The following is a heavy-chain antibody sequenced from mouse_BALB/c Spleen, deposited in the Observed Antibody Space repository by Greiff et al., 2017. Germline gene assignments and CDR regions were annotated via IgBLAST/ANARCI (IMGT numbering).Heavy chain of an antibody. Sequence: DVHLVESGPSLVKPSQTLSLTCSVTGDSITSGYWNWIRKFPGNKLEYMGYISYSGSTYYNPSLKSRISITRDTSKNQYYLQLNSVTTEDTATYYCARHYYYGSRDAMDYWGQGTSVTVSS. D-gene: IGHD1-1*01. CDR3: ARHYYYGSRDAMDY. CDR1: GDSITSGY. V-gene: IGHV3-8*02. J-gene: IGHJ4*01. CDR2: ISYSGST.